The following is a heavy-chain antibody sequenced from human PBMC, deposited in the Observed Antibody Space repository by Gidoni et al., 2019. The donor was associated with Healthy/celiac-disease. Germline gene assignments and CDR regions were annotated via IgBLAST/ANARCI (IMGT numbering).Heavy chain of an antibody. Sequence: EVQLVESGGGLVQPGGSLRLSCAAPGFTFSSYWMHWVRQAPGKGLGWVSRINRDGSSTSYADSVKGRFTISRDNAKNTLYLQMNSLRAEDTAVYYCARVNWMRAFDIWGQGTMVTVSS. V-gene: IGHV3-74*01. CDR1: GFTFSSYW. D-gene: IGHD1-1*01. CDR3: ARVNWMRAFDI. J-gene: IGHJ3*02. CDR2: INRDGSST.